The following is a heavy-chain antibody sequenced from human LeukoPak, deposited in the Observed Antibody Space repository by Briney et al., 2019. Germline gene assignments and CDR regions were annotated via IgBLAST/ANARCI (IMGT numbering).Heavy chain of an antibody. Sequence: PSETLSLTCTVSGGSISSSSYYWGWIRQPPGKGLEWIGSIYYSGSTYYNPSLKSRVTISVDTSKNQFSLKLSSVTAADTAVYYCARAIAAAGTARGWFDPWGQGTLVTVPS. CDR2: IYYSGST. V-gene: IGHV4-39*01. J-gene: IGHJ5*02. CDR3: ARAIAAAGTARGWFDP. CDR1: GGSISSSSYY. D-gene: IGHD6-13*01.